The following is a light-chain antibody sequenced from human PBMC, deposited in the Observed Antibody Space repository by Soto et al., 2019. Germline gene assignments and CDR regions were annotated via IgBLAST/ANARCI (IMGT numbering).Light chain of an antibody. V-gene: IGKV3-20*01. J-gene: IGKJ1*01. Sequence: EIVLTQSPGTLSLSPGERATLSRRASQSVSSSYLAWYQQKPGQAPRLLIYGASSRATGIPDRFSGSGSGTDFTLTISSLQPEDFATYSCQQSYSSPLTFAQGTKVDIK. CDR2: GAS. CDR3: QQSYSSPLT. CDR1: QSVSSSY.